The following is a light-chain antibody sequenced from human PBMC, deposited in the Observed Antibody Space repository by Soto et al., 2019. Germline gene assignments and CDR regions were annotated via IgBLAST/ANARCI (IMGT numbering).Light chain of an antibody. J-gene: IGKJ1*01. V-gene: IGKV3-11*01. CDR1: QSICSY. Sequence: EIVLTQSPASLSLCPGERDTLXCRASQSICSYFDWFQQTPGKAPRPLIYDASNRATGIPARFSGSGSATDFTPPISSLEPEDFAVYYGQQRSNWPRTFGQGTKVDIK. CDR3: QQRSNWPRT. CDR2: DAS.